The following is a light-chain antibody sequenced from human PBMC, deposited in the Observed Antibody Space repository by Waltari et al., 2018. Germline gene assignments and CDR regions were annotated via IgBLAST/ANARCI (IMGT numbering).Light chain of an antibody. CDR1: QSINSH. J-gene: IGKJ4*01. V-gene: IGKV1-39*01. CDR2: AAS. CDR3: QQSFITPLT. Sequence: DVQMTQSPSSLSAFVGDRVTITCRASQSINSHLNWYQQKPGKAPNLLIYAASSVQTGVPSRFRGSGSGTDFTLTISSLQPEDFATYYCQQSFITPLTFGGGTKVEI.